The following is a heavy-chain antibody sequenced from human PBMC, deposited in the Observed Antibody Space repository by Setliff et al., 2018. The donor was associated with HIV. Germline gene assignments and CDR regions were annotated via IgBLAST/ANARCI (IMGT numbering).Heavy chain of an antibody. CDR3: ASGYNYVKFDY. CDR1: GFTFSSYT. J-gene: IGHJ4*02. D-gene: IGHD5-12*01. V-gene: IGHV3-74*01. CDR2: SNTHGTST. Sequence: GGSLRLSCAASGFTFSSYTMSWVRQAPGKGLVWVSRSNTHGTSTNYADSVKGRFTISRDNAKNTLYLQMNSLRAEDTAVYYCASGYNYVKFDYWGQGTLVTVSS.